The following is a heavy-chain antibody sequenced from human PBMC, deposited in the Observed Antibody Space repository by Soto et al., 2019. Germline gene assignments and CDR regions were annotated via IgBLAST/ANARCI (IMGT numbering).Heavy chain of an antibody. D-gene: IGHD2-2*02. Sequence: LRLPYVGSGFTFSTYSINWVGQAPGKGLEWVSSISSRSDIYYADSVKGRFTISRDNAKNSVSLQMNSLRAEDTAVYYCAREYTAWPLAYGLDVWGQGTTVTVYS. CDR2: ISSRSDI. CDR1: GFTFSTYS. CDR3: AREYTAWPLAYGLDV. J-gene: IGHJ6*02. V-gene: IGHV3-21*01.